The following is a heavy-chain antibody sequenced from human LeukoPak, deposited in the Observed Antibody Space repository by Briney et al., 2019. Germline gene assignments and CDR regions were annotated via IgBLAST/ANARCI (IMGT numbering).Heavy chain of an antibody. V-gene: IGHV3-48*03. J-gene: IGHJ3*01. D-gene: IGHD3-10*01. Sequence: GGSLRLSCAASGFTFSTYEMNWVRQAPGKGLEWVSYISGSGGTTYYADSVKGRFISSRDNSKNSLYLQMNSLRVEDTAVYYCAREAGTAFDLWGQGTTVTVSS. CDR3: AREAGTAFDL. CDR2: ISGSGGTT. CDR1: GFTFSTYE.